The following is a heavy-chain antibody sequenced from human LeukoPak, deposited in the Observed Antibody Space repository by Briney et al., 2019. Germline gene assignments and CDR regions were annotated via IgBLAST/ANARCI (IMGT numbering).Heavy chain of an antibody. CDR2: IKQDGSEK. V-gene: IGHV3-7*01. Sequence: PGGSLRLSCAASGFTFSSYWMSWVRPAPGKGLEWVANIKQDGSEKYYVDSVKGRFTISRDNAKNSLYLQMNSLRAEDTAVYYCARGNDYDFWSGSRYYFDYWGQGTLVTVSS. CDR1: GFTFSSYW. J-gene: IGHJ4*02. D-gene: IGHD3-3*01. CDR3: ARGNDYDFWSGSRYYFDY.